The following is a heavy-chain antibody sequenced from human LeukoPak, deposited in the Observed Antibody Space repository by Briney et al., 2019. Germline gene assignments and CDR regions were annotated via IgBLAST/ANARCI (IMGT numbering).Heavy chain of an antibody. V-gene: IGHV3-7*01. CDR3: ASSHDSSGND. D-gene: IGHD3-22*01. CDR2: IKYDGTHK. Sequence: GGSLRLSCVASGFSFSSYLMAWVRQAPGKGLEWVANIKYDGTHKFYADSVKGRFTISRDNAKNSLFLEMNSLRADDTAVYFCASSHDSSGNDWGQGTLVAVSS. CDR1: GFSFSSYL. J-gene: IGHJ4*02.